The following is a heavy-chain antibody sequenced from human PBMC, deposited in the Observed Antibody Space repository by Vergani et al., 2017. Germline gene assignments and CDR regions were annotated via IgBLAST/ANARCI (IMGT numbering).Heavy chain of an antibody. Sequence: QVQLVQSGAEVKKPGASVKVSCKASGYTFTGYYMHWVRQAPGQGLEWMGWINPNSGGTNYAQKFQGWVTMTRDTSISTAYMELSRLRSDDTAVYYCAIGYCSGGSCYRAHRGADAFDIWGQGTMVTVSS. CDR3: AIGYCSGGSCYRAHRGADAFDI. CDR1: GYTFTGYY. J-gene: IGHJ3*02. V-gene: IGHV1-2*04. CDR2: INPNSGGT. D-gene: IGHD2-15*01.